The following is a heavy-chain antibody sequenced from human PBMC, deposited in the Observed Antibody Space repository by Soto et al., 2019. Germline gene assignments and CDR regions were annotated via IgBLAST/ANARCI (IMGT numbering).Heavy chain of an antibody. Sequence: GASVKVSCKASGYTFTSYYMHWVRQAPGQGLEWMGIINPSGGSTSYAQKFQGRVTMTRDTSTGTVYMELSSLRSEDTAVYYCARDTGGITGTTGNDYWGQGTLVTVSS. CDR3: ARDTGGITGTTGNDY. D-gene: IGHD1-7*01. CDR1: GYTFTSYY. CDR2: INPSGGST. J-gene: IGHJ4*02. V-gene: IGHV1-46*01.